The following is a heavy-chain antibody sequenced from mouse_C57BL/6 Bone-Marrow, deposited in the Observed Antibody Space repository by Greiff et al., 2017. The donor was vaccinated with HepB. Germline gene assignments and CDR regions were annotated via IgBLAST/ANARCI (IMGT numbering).Heavy chain of an antibody. CDR3: ARVRTGEYFDY. V-gene: IGHV1-39*01. CDR1: GYSLTDYN. D-gene: IGHD3-2*02. Sequence: EVQLQQSGPELVKPGDSVKISCKASGYSLTDYNMNWVKQSNGKSLEWIGVINPNYGTTSYKQKLKGKATLTVDQSSSTAYMQLNSLTSEDSAVYYCARVRTGEYFDYWGQGTTLTVSS. CDR2: INPNYGTT. J-gene: IGHJ2*01.